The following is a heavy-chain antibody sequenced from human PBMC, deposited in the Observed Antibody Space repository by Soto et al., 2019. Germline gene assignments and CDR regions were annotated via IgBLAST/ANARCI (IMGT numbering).Heavy chain of an antibody. Sequence: ASVXVSCKASGYTFTSYAMHWVRQAPGQRLEWMGWINAGNGNTKYSQKFQGRVTITRDTSASTAYMELSSLRSEDTAVYYCARDFFKLSSSSSSFDYWGQGTLVTVSS. CDR2: INAGNGNT. J-gene: IGHJ4*02. CDR1: GYTFTSYA. D-gene: IGHD6-6*01. CDR3: ARDFFKLSSSSSSFDY. V-gene: IGHV1-3*01.